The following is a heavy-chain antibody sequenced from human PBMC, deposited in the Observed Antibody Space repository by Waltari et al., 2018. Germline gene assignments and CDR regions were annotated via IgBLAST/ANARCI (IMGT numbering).Heavy chain of an antibody. D-gene: IGHD5-12*01. V-gene: IGHV4-34*01. J-gene: IGHJ4*02. CDR2: VKRGGGS. CDR3: ARDRGVGLYLDS. Sequence: WKCIGHSAGEVREWIGQVKRGGGSNYIPSFSCRVTMSLDTSIDQCSLNMHSATAADTEVYYCARDRGVGLYLDSWGLGILVSVSP.